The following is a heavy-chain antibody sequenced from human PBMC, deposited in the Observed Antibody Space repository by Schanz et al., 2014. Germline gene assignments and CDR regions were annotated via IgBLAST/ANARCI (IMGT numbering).Heavy chain of an antibody. V-gene: IGHV3-23*01. CDR3: AKYRGYYRVSGSYRELEY. Sequence: EVQLLESGGGLVQPGGSLRLSCAASGFTFGDYAMSWVRQAPGKGLEWVSVIGVDGTTTYYADSVKGRFTISRDNSKNTLYLQMNSLRPEDTAVYYCAKYRGYYRVSGSYRELEYWGQGTLVTVSS. CDR2: IGVDGTTT. D-gene: IGHD3-10*01. J-gene: IGHJ4*02. CDR1: GFTFGDYA.